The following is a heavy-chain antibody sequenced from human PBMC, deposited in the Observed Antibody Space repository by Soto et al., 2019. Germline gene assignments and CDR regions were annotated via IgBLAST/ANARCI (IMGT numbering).Heavy chain of an antibody. Sequence: SDTLSLTCTVSGDSLRSSYHYWGWIRQLPGKGLEWIPSIYYTGHTYYNLPLKSRVRLSMDMAANEISLGLRAESIADTALYHCVRVEMYAGEFTPNSERRGQGALGT. V-gene: IGHV4-39*01. CDR3: VRVEMYAGEFTPNSER. J-gene: IGHJ4*02. D-gene: IGHD2-8*01. CDR1: GDSLRSSYHY. CDR2: IYYTGHT.